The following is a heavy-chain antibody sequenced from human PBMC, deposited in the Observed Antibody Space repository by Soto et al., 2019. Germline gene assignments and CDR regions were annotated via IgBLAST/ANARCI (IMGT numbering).Heavy chain of an antibody. J-gene: IGHJ3*02. V-gene: IGHV4-39*01. CDR2: VYYSGST. CDR3: ARGCSGGSCKGAFDI. D-gene: IGHD2-15*01. CDR1: GGSMNSSSNY. Sequence: SETLSLTCTVSGGSMNSSSNYWGWIRQPPGKGLEWIGSVYYSGSTYFNPSLKSRVTISADTSKNQFSLKLSSVTAADTAVYYCARGCSGGSCKGAFDIWGQGTMVTVSS.